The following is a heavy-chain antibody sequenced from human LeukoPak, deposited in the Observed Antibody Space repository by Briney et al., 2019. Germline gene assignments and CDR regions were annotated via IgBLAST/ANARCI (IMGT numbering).Heavy chain of an antibody. J-gene: IGHJ4*02. CDR1: SGSIRTFY. Sequence: SETLSLTCTVSSGSIRTFYWSWIRQPPGKGPEWIGFVSGTGTTYYNPSLNSRVSISIDVSKKQFSLTLNSVRVADSAVYFCARGPFFPGYTSRLYYFDYWGPGTLVTVSS. CDR2: VSGTGTT. D-gene: IGHD6-13*01. V-gene: IGHV4-59*03. CDR3: ARGPFFPGYTSRLYYFDY.